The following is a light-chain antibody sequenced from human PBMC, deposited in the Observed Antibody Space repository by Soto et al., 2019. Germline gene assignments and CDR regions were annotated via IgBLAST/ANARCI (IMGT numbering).Light chain of an antibody. CDR2: GAS. V-gene: IGKV3-20*01. Sequence: EIVLTQSPGTLSLSPGERATLSCRASQSVSSSYLAWYQQKPGQAPRLFIYGASSRATGIPDRFSGSGSGTDFTLTISRLEAEDFAVYYCQQYATSPPTFGQGTKVEI. CDR1: QSVSSSY. CDR3: QQYATSPPT. J-gene: IGKJ1*01.